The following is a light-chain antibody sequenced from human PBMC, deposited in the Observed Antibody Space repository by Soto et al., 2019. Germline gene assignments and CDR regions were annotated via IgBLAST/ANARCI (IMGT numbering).Light chain of an antibody. Sequence: VIWMTQSPSLLSASTGDRVTISCRMSQGIRSYLAWYQRKPGKAPELLIYAASTLPSGVPSRFSGSGSGTDFTLTISCLQSEDFATYYCQQYYSFPRTFGQGTKVDI. J-gene: IGKJ1*01. CDR2: AAS. CDR1: QGIRSY. V-gene: IGKV1D-8*01. CDR3: QQYYSFPRT.